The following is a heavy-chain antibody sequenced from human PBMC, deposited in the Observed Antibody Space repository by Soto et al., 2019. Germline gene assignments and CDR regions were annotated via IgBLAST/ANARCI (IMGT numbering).Heavy chain of an antibody. CDR1: GYKFSNFW. CDR3: ARVPSHITNLLVSYGMDV. Sequence: GESLKISCTGAGYKFSNFWITWVRQMPGKGLEWMGRIDPSDSDSYTNYSPSFQDHATIAADESISTAYLQLIGLMAQDPAMYYCARVPSHITNLLVSYGMDVWGEGTEVIVS. J-gene: IGHJ6*01. V-gene: IGHV5-10-1*01. D-gene: IGHD3-3*01. CDR2: IDPSDSDSYT.